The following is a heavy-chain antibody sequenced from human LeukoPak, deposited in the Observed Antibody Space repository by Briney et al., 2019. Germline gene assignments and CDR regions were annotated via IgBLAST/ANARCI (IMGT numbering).Heavy chain of an antibody. D-gene: IGHD5-18*01. V-gene: IGHV3-23*01. J-gene: IGHJ4*02. Sequence: GGSLRLSCATSGFPFETNAMSWVRQAPGKGLEGVATIGNTETFYADSVTGRFTISRDNSKNTVNLQMNRLRVEDTAIYYRAKDWIQFNRVFDCFDSWGQGTLVTVSS. CDR3: AKDWIQFNRVFDCFDS. CDR1: GFPFETNA. CDR2: IGNTET.